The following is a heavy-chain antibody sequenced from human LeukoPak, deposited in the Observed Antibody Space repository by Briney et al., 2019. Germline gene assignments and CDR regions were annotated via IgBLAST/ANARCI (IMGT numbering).Heavy chain of an antibody. CDR3: AKVQYYYGSGSYPDY. Sequence: GGSPRLSCAASGFTFSSYAMSWVRQAPGKGLEWVSAISGSGGSTYYADSVKGRFTISRDNSKNTLYLQMNSLRAEDTAVYYCAKVQYYYGSGSYPDYWGQGTLVTVSS. D-gene: IGHD3-10*01. CDR1: GFTFSSYA. V-gene: IGHV3-23*01. J-gene: IGHJ4*02. CDR2: ISGSGGST.